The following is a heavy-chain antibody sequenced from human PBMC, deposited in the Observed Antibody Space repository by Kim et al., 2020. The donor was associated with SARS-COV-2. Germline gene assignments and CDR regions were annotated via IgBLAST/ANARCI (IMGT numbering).Heavy chain of an antibody. D-gene: IGHD1-26*01. J-gene: IGHJ3*02. CDR3: AKEKRGWELLWGFFGAFDI. Sequence: GGSLRLSCAASGFTFSSYAMSWVRQAPGKGLEWVSAISGSGGSTYYADSVKGRFTISRDNSKNTLYLQMNSLRAEDTAVYYCAKEKRGWELLWGFFGAFDIWGQGTMVTVSS. CDR1: GFTFSSYA. V-gene: IGHV3-23*01. CDR2: ISGSGGST.